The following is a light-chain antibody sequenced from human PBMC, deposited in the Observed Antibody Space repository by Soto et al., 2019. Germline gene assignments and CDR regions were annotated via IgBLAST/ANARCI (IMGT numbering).Light chain of an antibody. CDR2: DVS. Sequence: QSVLTQPASVSGSPGQSITISCTGTSSDVDTYIYDVSDRPSGVSNRFSGSKSGNTASLTISGLQAEDEADYYCSSYTSSSLYVFGTGTKVTVL. CDR3: SSYTSSSLYV. CDR1: SSDVDTY. V-gene: IGLV2-14*01. J-gene: IGLJ1*01.